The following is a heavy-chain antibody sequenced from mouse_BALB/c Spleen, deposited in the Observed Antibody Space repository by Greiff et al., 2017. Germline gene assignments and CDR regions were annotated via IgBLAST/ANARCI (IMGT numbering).Heavy chain of an antibody. CDR2: ISDGGSYT. V-gene: IGHV5-4*02. Sequence: EVQLVESGGGLVKPGGSLKLSCAASGFTFSDYYMYWVRQTPEKRLEWVATISDGGSYTYYPDSVKGRFTISRDNAKNNLYLQMSSLKSEDTAMYYCARVELTGYAMDYWGQGTSVTVSS. D-gene: IGHD4-1*01. J-gene: IGHJ4*01. CDR1: GFTFSDYY. CDR3: ARVELTGYAMDY.